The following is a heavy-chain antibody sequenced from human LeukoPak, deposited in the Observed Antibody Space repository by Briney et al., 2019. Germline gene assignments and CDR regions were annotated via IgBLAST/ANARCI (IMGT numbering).Heavy chain of an antibody. Sequence: SETLSLTCTVSGGSISSSSYYWGWIRQPPGKGLEWLGSIYYSGSTYYNPSLKSRVTISVDTSKNQFSLKLSSVTAADTAVYYCARSKITMVRGVIITPDNWFDPWGQGTLVTVSS. V-gene: IGHV4-39*07. J-gene: IGHJ5*02. CDR1: GGSISSSSYY. CDR2: IYYSGST. D-gene: IGHD3-10*01. CDR3: ARSKITMVRGVIITPDNWFDP.